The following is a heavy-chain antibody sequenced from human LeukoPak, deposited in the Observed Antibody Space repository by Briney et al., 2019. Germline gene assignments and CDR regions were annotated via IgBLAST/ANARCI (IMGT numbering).Heavy chain of an antibody. CDR1: GGSISSHY. CDR2: IYYSGST. J-gene: IGHJ4*02. D-gene: IGHD4-23*01. Sequence: SETLSLTCTVSGGSISSHYWSWIRQPPGKGLEWIGYIYYSGSTNYNPSLKSRVTISVDTSKNQLSLKLSSVTAADTAVYYCARDRDGYGGNMYFDYWGQGTLVTVSS. V-gene: IGHV4-59*11. CDR3: ARDRDGYGGNMYFDY.